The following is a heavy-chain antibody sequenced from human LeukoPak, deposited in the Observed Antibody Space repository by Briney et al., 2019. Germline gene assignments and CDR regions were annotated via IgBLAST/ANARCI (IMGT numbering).Heavy chain of an antibody. V-gene: IGHV4-59*01. Sequence: SETLSLTCTVSGGSISSYYWSWIRQPPGKGLEWIGYIYYSGSTNYNPSLKSRVTISLDTSKNQFSLKLNSVTAADTAVYYCASHYGSGSFYSPFDPWGQGTLVTVSS. J-gene: IGHJ5*02. D-gene: IGHD3-10*01. CDR3: ASHYGSGSFYSPFDP. CDR1: GGSISSYY. CDR2: IYYSGST.